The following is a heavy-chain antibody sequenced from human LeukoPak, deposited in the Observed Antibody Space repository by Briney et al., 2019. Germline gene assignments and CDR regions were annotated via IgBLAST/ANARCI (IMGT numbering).Heavy chain of an antibody. CDR2: ISYDGSNK. J-gene: IGHJ4*02. V-gene: IGHV3-30-3*01. CDR1: GFTFSSYA. CDR3: ARVRSSWSSFDY. Sequence: GRSLRLSCAASGFTFSSYAMHWVRQAPGKGLEWVAVISYDGSNKYYADSVKGRFTISRDNSKNTLYLQTNSLRAEDTAVYYCARVRSSWSSFDYWGQGTLVTVST. D-gene: IGHD6-13*01.